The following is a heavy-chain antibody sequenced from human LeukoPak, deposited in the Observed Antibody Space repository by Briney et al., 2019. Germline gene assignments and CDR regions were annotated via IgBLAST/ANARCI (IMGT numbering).Heavy chain of an antibody. CDR2: IYSGGTT. J-gene: IGHJ4*02. D-gene: IGHD4/OR15-4a*01. CDR3: ARDLYDYGSY. CDR1: GFTVSSTY. Sequence: GGSLRLSCAASGFTVSSTYMSWVRQAPGKGLEWVSVIYSGGTTYYADSVKGRFAISRDNSKNTLYLQMNSLRTEDTAVYYCARDLYDYGSYWGQGTLVTVSS. V-gene: IGHV3-66*01.